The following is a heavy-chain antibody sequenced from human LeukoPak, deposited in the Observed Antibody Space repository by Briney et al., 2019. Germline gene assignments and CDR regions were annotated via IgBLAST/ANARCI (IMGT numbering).Heavy chain of an antibody. D-gene: IGHD6-13*01. Sequence: ASVKVSCKASGYTFTGYYMHWVRQAPGQGLEWMGWINPNSGGTNYAQKFQGRVTMTRDTSISTAYMELSRPRSDDTAVYYCARGGPIAAAGTNIYYYYYYMDVWGKGTTVTVSS. CDR2: INPNSGGT. CDR1: GYTFTGYY. V-gene: IGHV1-2*02. CDR3: ARGGPIAAAGTNIYYYYYYMDV. J-gene: IGHJ6*03.